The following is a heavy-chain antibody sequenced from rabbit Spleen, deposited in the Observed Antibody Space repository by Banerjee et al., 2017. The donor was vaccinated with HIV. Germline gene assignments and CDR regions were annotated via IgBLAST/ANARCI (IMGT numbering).Heavy chain of an antibody. CDR2: INTYTGKP. CDR1: GFSFSDRDV. CDR3: ARDLAGAIGWNFYL. V-gene: IGHV1S45*01. D-gene: IGHD4-1*01. J-gene: IGHJ4*01. Sequence: QEQLVESGGGLVKPEGSLTLSCKASGFSFSDRDVMCWVRQAPGKGLEWIACINTYTGKPVYATWAKGRFTISRTSSTTVTLQMTSLTGADTATYFCARDLAGAIGWNFYLWGPGTLVTVS.